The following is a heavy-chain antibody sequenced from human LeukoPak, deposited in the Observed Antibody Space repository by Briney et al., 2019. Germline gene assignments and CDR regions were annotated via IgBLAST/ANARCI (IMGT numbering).Heavy chain of an antibody. CDR1: GYTFTSYG. CDR3: AREAYDFWSGSDY. J-gene: IGHJ4*02. D-gene: IGHD3-3*01. CDR2: IIPIFGTA. V-gene: IGHV1-69*13. Sequence: GASVKVSCKASGYTFTSYGISWVRQAPGQGLEWMGGIIPIFGTANYAQKFQGRVTITADESTSTAYMELSSLRSEDTAVYYCAREAYDFWSGSDYWGQGTLVTVSS.